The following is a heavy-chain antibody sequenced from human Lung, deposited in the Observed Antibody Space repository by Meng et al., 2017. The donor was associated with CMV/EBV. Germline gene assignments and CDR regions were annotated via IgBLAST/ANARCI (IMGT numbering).Heavy chain of an antibody. CDR2: VRNDGSKK. V-gene: IGHV3-30*02. CDR3: AKDDDSAGYYCAYR. CDR1: GFTFSRYG. D-gene: IGHD3-9*01. Sequence: GGSLRLSCVESGFTFSRYGMHWVRQPPGKGLEWVAFVRNDGSKKYYADSVKGRFTISRDNSKNTLYLQMNSLRSEDTAVYFCAKDDDSAGYYCAYRWGQGXLVTVSS. J-gene: IGHJ4*02.